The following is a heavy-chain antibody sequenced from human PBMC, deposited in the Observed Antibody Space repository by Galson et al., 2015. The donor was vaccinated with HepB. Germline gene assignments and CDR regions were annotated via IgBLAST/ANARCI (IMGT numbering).Heavy chain of an antibody. V-gene: IGHV3-72*01. Sequence: SGAEVKKPGGSLRLSCATSGFTFSDHYMDWVRQAPGKGLEWIARSRDKANSYSTVYAASVKGRFTISRDDSKNSLDLQMSSLKTEDTAVYYCVRGFHSFDVWGQGTTVTVSS. CDR3: VRGFHSFDV. CDR2: SRDKANSYST. J-gene: IGHJ6*02. CDR1: GFTFSDHY. D-gene: IGHD4-11*01.